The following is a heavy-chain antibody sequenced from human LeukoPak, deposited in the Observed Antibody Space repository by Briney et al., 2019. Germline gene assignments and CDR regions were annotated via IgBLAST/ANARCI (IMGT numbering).Heavy chain of an antibody. J-gene: IGHJ2*01. CDR3: ARDLGIGGYFDL. CDR2: IWYDGSNK. Sequence: GGSLRLSCAASGFTFSSYGMHWVRQAPGKGLEWVAVIWYDGSNKYYADSAKGRFTISRDNSKNTLYLQMNSLRAEDTAVYYCARDLGIGGYFDLWGRGTLVTVSS. CDR1: GFTFSSYG. V-gene: IGHV3-33*01. D-gene: IGHD7-27*01.